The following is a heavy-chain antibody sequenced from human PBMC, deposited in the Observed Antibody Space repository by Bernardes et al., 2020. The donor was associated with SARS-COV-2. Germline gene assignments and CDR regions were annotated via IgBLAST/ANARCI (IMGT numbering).Heavy chain of an antibody. CDR1: GFTLSSYS. J-gene: IGHJ6*02. D-gene: IGHD2-21*01. Sequence: GGSLRLSCAASGFTLSSYSMNWVRQAPGKGLEWVSSITSSSSFIYYADSVKGRFTISRDNAKNSLYLQMSSLRAEDTAVYYCARDAAGDAYGMDVWGQGTTVTVSS. CDR2: ITSSSSFI. CDR3: ARDAAGDAYGMDV. V-gene: IGHV3-21*01.